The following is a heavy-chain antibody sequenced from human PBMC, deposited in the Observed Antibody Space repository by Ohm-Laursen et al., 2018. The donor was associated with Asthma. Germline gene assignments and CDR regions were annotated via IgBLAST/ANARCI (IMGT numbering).Heavy chain of an antibody. CDR1: GYTFTNYG. Sequence: ASVKVSCKASGYTFTNYGFSWVRQAPGQGLEWMAWISAYNGNTNYALKFQDRVTMTTDTSTSTAYMELRGLRSDDTAVYYCARGQTKFLIVYYFDYWGQGTLVTVSS. CDR2: ISAYNGNT. D-gene: IGHD3-3*01. V-gene: IGHV1-18*04. J-gene: IGHJ4*02. CDR3: ARGQTKFLIVYYFDY.